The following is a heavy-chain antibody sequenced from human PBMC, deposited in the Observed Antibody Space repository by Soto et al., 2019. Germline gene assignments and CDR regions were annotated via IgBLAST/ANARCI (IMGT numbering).Heavy chain of an antibody. V-gene: IGHV4-31*03. D-gene: IGHD1-1*01. CDR3: ASLFSEREAAPPYGALAFDI. CDR1: GGSISSGGYY. J-gene: IGHJ3*02. Sequence: PSETLSLTCTVSGGSISSGGYYWSWIRQHPGKGLEWIGYIYYSGSTYYNPSLKSRVTISVDTSKNQFSLKLSSVTAADTAVYYCASLFSEREAAPPYGALAFDIWGQGTMVTVSS. CDR2: IYYSGST.